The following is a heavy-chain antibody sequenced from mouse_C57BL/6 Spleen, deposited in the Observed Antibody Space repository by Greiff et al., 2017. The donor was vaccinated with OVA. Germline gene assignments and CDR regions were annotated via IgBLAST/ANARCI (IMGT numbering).Heavy chain of an antibody. CDR3: ARGPDYYGSSPYYYAMDY. CDR2: ILPGSGST. V-gene: IGHV1-9*01. D-gene: IGHD1-1*01. CDR1: GYTFTGYW. Sequence: QVQLQQSGAELMKPGASVKLSCKATGYTFTGYWIEWVKQRPGHGLEWIGEILPGSGSTNYNEKFKGKATFTADTSSNTAYMQLSSLTTEDSALYYCARGPDYYGSSPYYYAMDYWGQGTSGTVSS. J-gene: IGHJ4*01.